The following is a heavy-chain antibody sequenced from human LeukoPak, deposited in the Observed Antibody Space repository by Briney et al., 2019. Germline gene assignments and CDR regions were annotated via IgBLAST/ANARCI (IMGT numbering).Heavy chain of an antibody. D-gene: IGHD4-17*01. CDR2: IYTSGST. Sequence: SETLALTRTVSGDSISNYSWSWIRQPVGKGLEWIGRIYTSGSTNYNPSFKSRVTMSVDKSKNQFSLQLSSVTAADTAMFYCARLAYGDYYFDYWGQGTLVTVSS. V-gene: IGHV4-4*07. CDR3: ARLAYGDYYFDY. J-gene: IGHJ4*02. CDR1: GDSISNYS.